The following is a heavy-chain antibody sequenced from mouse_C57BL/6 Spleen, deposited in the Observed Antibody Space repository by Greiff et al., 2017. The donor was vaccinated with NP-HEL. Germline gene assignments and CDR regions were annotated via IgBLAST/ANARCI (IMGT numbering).Heavy chain of an antibody. V-gene: IGHV1-26*01. CDR3: ARRAGSSYGHWYFDV. D-gene: IGHD1-1*01. CDR1: GYTFTDYY. J-gene: IGHJ1*03. Sequence: VQLQQSGPELVKPGASVKISCKASGYTFTDYYMNWVKQSHGKSLEWIGDINPNNGGTSYNQKFKGKATLTVDKSSSTAYMELRSLTSEDSAVYYCARRAGSSYGHWYFDVWGTGTTVTVSS. CDR2: INPNNGGT.